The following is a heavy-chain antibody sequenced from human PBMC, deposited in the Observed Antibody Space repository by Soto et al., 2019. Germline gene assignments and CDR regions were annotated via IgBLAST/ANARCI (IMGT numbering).Heavy chain of an antibody. J-gene: IGHJ4*02. D-gene: IGHD2-15*01. CDR2: ISGSGGST. V-gene: IGHV3-23*01. CDR1: GFTFSSYA. Sequence: EVQLLESGGGLVQPGGSLRLSCAASGFTFSSYAMSWVRQAPGKGLEWVSAISGSGGSTYYADSVKGRFTISRDNSKNTLYLHMNSLRAEDTAVDYCAKTSQIVVVVAARDYWGQGTLVTVSS. CDR3: AKTSQIVVVVAARDY.